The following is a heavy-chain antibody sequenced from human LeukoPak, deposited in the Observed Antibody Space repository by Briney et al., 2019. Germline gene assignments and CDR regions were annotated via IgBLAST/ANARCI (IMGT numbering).Heavy chain of an antibody. CDR1: GFTFRNYG. J-gene: IGHJ4*02. V-gene: IGHV3-33*01. D-gene: IGHD2-15*01. CDR2: IWYDGSNK. CDR3: ARDRGWPAVHFDL. Sequence: PGGSLRLSCAASGFTFRNYGMHWVRQAPGKGLEWVAVIWYDGSNKYYVDSVKGRFTVSRDNSKDMLYLRMNSLGAEDTALYYCARDRGWPAVHFDLWGQGTLVTVSS.